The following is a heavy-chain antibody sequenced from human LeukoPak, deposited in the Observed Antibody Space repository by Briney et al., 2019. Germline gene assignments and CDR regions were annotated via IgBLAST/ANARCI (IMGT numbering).Heavy chain of an antibody. D-gene: IGHD4-17*01. V-gene: IGHV3-30-3*01. CDR1: GFTFSSYE. CDR3: ARDGSVTTLFSGYFDY. CDR2: ISYDGSNK. J-gene: IGHJ4*02. Sequence: PGGSLRLSCAASGFTFSSYEMNWVRQAPGKGLEWVAVISYDGSNKYYADSVKGRFTISRDNSKNTLYLQMNSLRAEDTAVYYCARDGSVTTLFSGYFDYWGQGTLVTVSS.